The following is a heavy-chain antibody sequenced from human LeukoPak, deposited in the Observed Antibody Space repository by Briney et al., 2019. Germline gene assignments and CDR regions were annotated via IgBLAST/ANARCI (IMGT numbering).Heavy chain of an antibody. CDR1: GYTFANYG. Sequence: ASVKVSCKASGYTFANYGISWVRQAPGQGLEWMAWIDAYNGNTNYAQNLQGRVTVTTDPSTSTAYMELRSLRSDDTAVYYCARFRWGSGSPDFDYWGQGTLVTVSS. D-gene: IGHD3-10*01. CDR3: ARFRWGSGSPDFDY. V-gene: IGHV1-18*01. CDR2: IDAYNGNT. J-gene: IGHJ4*02.